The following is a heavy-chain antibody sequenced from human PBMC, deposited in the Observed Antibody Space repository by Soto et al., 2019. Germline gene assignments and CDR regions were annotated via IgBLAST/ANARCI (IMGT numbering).Heavy chain of an antibody. J-gene: IGHJ3*02. Sequence: GGALRLSCAASGFTFSSYWMGWVRQAPGKGLEWVANIKQDGSEKYYVDSVKGRFTISRDNAKNSLYLQMNSLRAEDTAVYYCARVHNIVVVIAIEDAFDIWGQGTMVPVS. CDR2: IKQDGSEK. D-gene: IGHD2-21*01. CDR1: GFTFSSYW. CDR3: ARVHNIVVVIAIEDAFDI. V-gene: IGHV3-7*01.